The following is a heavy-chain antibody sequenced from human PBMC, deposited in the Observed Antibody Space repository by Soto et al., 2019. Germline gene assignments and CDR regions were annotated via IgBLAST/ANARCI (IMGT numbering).Heavy chain of an antibody. CDR2: MNPYNGNT. V-gene: IGHV1-8*01. D-gene: IGHD3-10*01. J-gene: IGHJ4*02. CDR3: ARGPGGLGYLDY. Sequence: ASVKVSCKASGYTFTSYDINWVRQAPGQGLECLGWMNPYNGNTGYAQNFQGRVTMTRNTSISTAYMELSSLRSEDTAVYYCARGPGGLGYLDYWGQGALVTVSS. CDR1: GYTFTSYD.